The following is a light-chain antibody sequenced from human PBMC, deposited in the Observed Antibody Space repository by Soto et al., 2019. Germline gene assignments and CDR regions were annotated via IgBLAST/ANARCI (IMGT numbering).Light chain of an antibody. Sequence: IQLTQYASSQSSSVGDRVAITSRASHGISTYLVWYQQKPGKAPKLLIYLASTLQSGVPSRFSGSGSGTDYTLTISSLQPEDFATYYCPQNNFYPYPFGQGTKVDTK. CDR1: HGISTY. J-gene: IGKJ2*01. CDR3: PQNNFYPYP. CDR2: LAS. V-gene: IGKV1-9*01.